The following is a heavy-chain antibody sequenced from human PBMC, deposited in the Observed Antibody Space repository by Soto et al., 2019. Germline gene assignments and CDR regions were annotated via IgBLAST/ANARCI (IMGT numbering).Heavy chain of an antibody. Sequence: PGGSLRLSCAASGFTVSSNYLTWVRQAPGKGLKWVSVLYPNGRAYYADSVKGRFTISTDNSQNSVYLQMNTLRAGDTAIYYCARGLRREYQDHRNYFHPDDWGQGTMVTVSS. CDR1: GFTVSSNY. D-gene: IGHD4-17*01. CDR2: LYPNGRA. J-gene: IGHJ4*02. CDR3: ARGLRREYQDHRNYFHPDD. V-gene: IGHV3-53*01.